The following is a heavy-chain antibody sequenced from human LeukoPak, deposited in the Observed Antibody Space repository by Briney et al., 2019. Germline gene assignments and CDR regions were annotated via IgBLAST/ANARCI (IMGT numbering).Heavy chain of an antibody. CDR3: TTDEDWNYARKDV. V-gene: IGHV3-15*04. CDR1: GFTFNYAW. Sequence: GGSLRLSCAASGFTFNYAWMSWVRQVPGKGLEWVGQTVSEIDGGTTDYAAPVKGRFTVSRDDSKSTLYLQMNSLKIEDTAVYYCTTDEDWNYARKDVWGQGATVIVSS. D-gene: IGHD1-7*01. J-gene: IGHJ6*02. CDR2: TVSEIDGGTT.